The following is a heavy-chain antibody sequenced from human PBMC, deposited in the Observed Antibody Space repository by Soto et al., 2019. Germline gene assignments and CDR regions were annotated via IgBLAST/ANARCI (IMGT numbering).Heavy chain of an antibody. Sequence: GWSLRLSCASSVFTLSSYWMAWVRQTPGKGLEFVANIREDGKEINYVDSVKGRFTISRDNAKNSLFLQMNSLRDDDTAVYYCGTDQWGGAFDIGGQGTMVTVSS. CDR1: VFTLSSYW. CDR3: GTDQWGGAFDI. CDR2: IREDGKEI. J-gene: IGHJ3*02. V-gene: IGHV3-7*01. D-gene: IGHD3-10*01.